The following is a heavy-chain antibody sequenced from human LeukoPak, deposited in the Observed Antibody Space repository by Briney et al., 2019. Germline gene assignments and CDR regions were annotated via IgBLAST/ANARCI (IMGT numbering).Heavy chain of an antibody. Sequence: GSLRLSCAASGFTFSSYWMSWVRQAPGKGLEWVANIKQDGSEKYYVDSVKGRFTISRDNAKNSLYLQMNSLRAEDTAVYYCARDDCSSISCYHNWFDPWGQGTLVTVSS. CDR1: GFTFSSYW. V-gene: IGHV3-7*01. D-gene: IGHD2-2*01. CDR2: IKQDGSEK. J-gene: IGHJ5*02. CDR3: ARDDCSSISCYHNWFDP.